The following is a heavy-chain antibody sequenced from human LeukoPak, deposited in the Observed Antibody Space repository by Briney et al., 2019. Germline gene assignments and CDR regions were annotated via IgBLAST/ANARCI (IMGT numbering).Heavy chain of an antibody. CDR3: ARGRVAGADAFDI. J-gene: IGHJ3*02. Sequence: GGSLRLSCAASGFTFSSYSMNWVRQAPGKGLEWVSSISSSSSYIYYADSVKGRFTISRDNAKNSLYLQMNSLRAEDTAVYYCARGRVAGADAFDIWGQGTVVTVSS. D-gene: IGHD6-19*01. CDR2: ISSSSSYI. CDR1: GFTFSSYS. V-gene: IGHV3-21*01.